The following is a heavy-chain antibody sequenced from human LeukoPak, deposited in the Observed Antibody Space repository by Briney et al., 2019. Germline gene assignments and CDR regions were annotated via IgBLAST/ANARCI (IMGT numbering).Heavy chain of an antibody. CDR3: ARPYCSSTSCYGTAGWFDP. CDR1: GYTLTELS. Sequence: ASVKVSCKVSGYTLTELSMHWVRQAPGKGLEWMGGFDPEDGETIYAQKFQGRVTMTTDTSTSTAYMELRSLRSDDTAVYYCARPYCSSTSCYGTAGWFDPWGQGTLVTVSS. V-gene: IGHV1-24*01. CDR2: FDPEDGET. D-gene: IGHD2-2*01. J-gene: IGHJ5*02.